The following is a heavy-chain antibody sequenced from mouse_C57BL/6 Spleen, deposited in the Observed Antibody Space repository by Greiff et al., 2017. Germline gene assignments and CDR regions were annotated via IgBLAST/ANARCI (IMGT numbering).Heavy chain of an antibody. D-gene: IGHD1-1*01. V-gene: IGHV1-55*01. CDR2: IYPGSGST. CDR3: ASLSSSFAY. J-gene: IGHJ3*01. Sequence: VQLQQPGAELVKPGASVKMSCKASGYTFTSYWITWVKQRPGQGLEWIGDIYPGSGSTNYNEEFKSKATLTVDTSSSTAYMQLSCLTSEGAAVYYCASLSSSFAYWGQGTLVTVSA. CDR1: GYTFTSYW.